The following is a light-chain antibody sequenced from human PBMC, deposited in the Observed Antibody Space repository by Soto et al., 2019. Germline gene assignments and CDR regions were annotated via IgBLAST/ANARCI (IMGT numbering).Light chain of an antibody. V-gene: IGLV2-14*03. CDR2: DVT. J-gene: IGLJ1*01. Sequence: QSALTQPASVSGSPGQSITVSCTGTSSDVGGYNYVSWYQQHPGKAPRLLIYDVTNRPSGVSNRFSGSKSGNTASLTISGLQAEDEADYYCSSYRRVSTYVFVTGTKVTVL. CDR3: SSYRRVSTYV. CDR1: SSDVGGYNY.